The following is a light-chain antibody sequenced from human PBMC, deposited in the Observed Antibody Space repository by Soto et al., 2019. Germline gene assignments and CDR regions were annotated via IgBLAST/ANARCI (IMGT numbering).Light chain of an antibody. Sequence: DIQMTQSPSSLSASVGDRVTITCRTSQGIGNDLSWYQQKPGKAPKRLIYAASSFQSGVPSRFSGSGSGTEFTLTISSLQPEDFATYYCLQHNDYPYTFGQGTTLEIK. V-gene: IGKV1-17*01. CDR3: LQHNDYPYT. J-gene: IGKJ2*01. CDR1: QGIGND. CDR2: AAS.